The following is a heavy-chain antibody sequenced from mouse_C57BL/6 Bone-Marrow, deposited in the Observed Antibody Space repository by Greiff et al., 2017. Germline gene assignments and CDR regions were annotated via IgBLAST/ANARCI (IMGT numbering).Heavy chain of an antibody. D-gene: IGHD2-2*01. J-gene: IGHJ2*01. CDR3: TNGYPLVGY. CDR1: GFNIKDDY. CDR2: IDPENGDT. Sequence: VHVKQSGAELVRPGASVKLSCTASGFNIKDDYMHWVKQRPEQGLEWIGWIDPENGDTEYASKFQGKATITAATSSNTAYLQLSSLTSEDTAVYYCTNGYPLVGYWGQGTTLTVSS. V-gene: IGHV14-4*01.